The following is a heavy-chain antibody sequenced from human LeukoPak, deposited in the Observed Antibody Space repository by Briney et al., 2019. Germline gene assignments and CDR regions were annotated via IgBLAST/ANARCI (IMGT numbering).Heavy chain of an antibody. CDR3: VRRGDASSGWGDHDF. V-gene: IGHV3-23*01. Sequence: PGGSLRLSCAQSGFTFNRNAISWVRQAPGKGLEWVSTTGGSGDKTFYADSVKGRFTISRDNSKNMVHLQMNSLTGEDTALYYCVRRGDASSGWGDHDFWGQGALVTVSS. J-gene: IGHJ4*02. D-gene: IGHD6-19*01. CDR1: GFTFNRNA. CDR2: TGGSGDKT.